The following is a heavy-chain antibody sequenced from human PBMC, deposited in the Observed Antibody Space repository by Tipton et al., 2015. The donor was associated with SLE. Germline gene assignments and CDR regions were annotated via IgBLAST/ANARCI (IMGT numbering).Heavy chain of an antibody. V-gene: IGHV1-69*13. J-gene: IGHJ3*02. CDR2: INLFFGTI. CDR3: AREAKHLEGAFDI. Sequence: QLVQSGAEVKKPGSSVNVSCKASGGTFSNYTVVWVRQAPGQGLEWLGRINLFFGTIDSAENFQGRVTITADESTSTVYMGLSSLKSDDTAFYYCAREAKHLEGAFDIWGQGTMVTVSS. CDR1: GGTFSNYT.